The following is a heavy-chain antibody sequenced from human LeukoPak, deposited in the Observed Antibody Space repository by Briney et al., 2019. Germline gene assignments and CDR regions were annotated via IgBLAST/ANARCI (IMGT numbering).Heavy chain of an antibody. J-gene: IGHJ5*02. D-gene: IGHD6-19*01. CDR1: GFTLSRYS. Sequence: GGSLRLSCAASGFTLSRYSMNWVRQAPGKGLEWVSSISSGSSYIYYADSVKGRFTISRDNAKNSLYLQMNSLRAEDTAVYYCTRGAGTGWRFDPWGQGTLLTVSS. CDR2: ISSGSSYI. V-gene: IGHV3-21*01. CDR3: TRGAGTGWRFDP.